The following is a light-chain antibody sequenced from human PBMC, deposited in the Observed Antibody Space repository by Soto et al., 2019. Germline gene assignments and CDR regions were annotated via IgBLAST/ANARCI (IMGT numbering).Light chain of an antibody. V-gene: IGKV3-20*01. J-gene: IGKJ1*01. CDR1: QSVRSSS. Sequence: EIVLTQSPGTLSLSPGERATLSCRASQSVRSSSLAWYQQKPGQSPRLLVDGASSRATGVPDRFSGSGSGTEFTISISSLRTEDFAQYFCQQYGSSPQTFGQGTKVEIK. CDR3: QQYGSSPQT. CDR2: GAS.